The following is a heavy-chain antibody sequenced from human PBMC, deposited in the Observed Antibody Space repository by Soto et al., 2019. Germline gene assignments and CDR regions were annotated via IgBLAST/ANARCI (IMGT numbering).Heavy chain of an antibody. CDR1: GYTFTSYD. CDR2: MNPNSGNT. J-gene: IGHJ6*02. V-gene: IGHV1-8*01. Sequence: QVQLVQSGAEVKKPGASVKVSCKASGYTFTSYDINWVRQATGQGLEWMGWMNPNSGNTGYAQKFQGRAXXTXNXXISTAYMELSSLRSEDTAVYYCAITFRYYYYGMDVWGQGTTVTVSS. D-gene: IGHD3-10*01. CDR3: AITFRYYYYGMDV.